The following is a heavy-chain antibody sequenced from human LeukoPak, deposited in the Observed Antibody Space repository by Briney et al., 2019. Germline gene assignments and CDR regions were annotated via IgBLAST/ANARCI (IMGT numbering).Heavy chain of an antibody. Sequence: GGSLRLSCAASGITVSSNKMNWVRQAPGKGLEWVSVLYSGGSTFYADSVKGRFTISRDNSKTTLYLQMNSLRAEDTAVYYCATSYFIDYWGQGTLVTVSS. D-gene: IGHD2/OR15-2a*01. J-gene: IGHJ4*02. CDR1: GITVSSNK. CDR3: ATSYFIDY. V-gene: IGHV3-53*01. CDR2: LYSGGST.